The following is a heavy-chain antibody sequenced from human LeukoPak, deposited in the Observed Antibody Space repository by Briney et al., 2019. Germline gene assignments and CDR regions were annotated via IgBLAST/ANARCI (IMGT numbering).Heavy chain of an antibody. J-gene: IGHJ3*02. D-gene: IGHD3/OR15-3a*01. CDR3: ARGDGLNDAFDI. CDR2: ISYDGSNK. CDR1: GFTFSSYG. Sequence: PGGSLRLSCAASGFTFSSYGMHWVRQAPGKGLEWVAVISYDGSNKYYADSVKGRFTISRDNSKNTLYLQMNSLRAEDTAVYYCARGDGLNDAFDIWGQGTMVTVSS. V-gene: IGHV3-30*03.